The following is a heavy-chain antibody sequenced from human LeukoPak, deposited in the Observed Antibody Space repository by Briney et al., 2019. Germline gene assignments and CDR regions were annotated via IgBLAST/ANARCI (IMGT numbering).Heavy chain of an antibody. J-gene: IGHJ4*02. CDR1: GYTFTSYD. V-gene: IGHV1-8*01. D-gene: IGHD7-27*01. Sequence: ASVKVSCTASGYTFTSYDINWVRQATGQGPEWMGWMSPNSGNTGYAQKFQGRVTMTRSTSMSTAYMELSSLRSEDTAVYYCAGGPPNWGYDYWGQGTLVTVSS. CDR2: MSPNSGNT. CDR3: AGGPPNWGYDY.